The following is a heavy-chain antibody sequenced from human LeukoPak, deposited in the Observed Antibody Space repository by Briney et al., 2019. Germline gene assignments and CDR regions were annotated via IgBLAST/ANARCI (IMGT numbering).Heavy chain of an antibody. CDR2: LYYTGTT. V-gene: IGHV4-39*07. CDR3: ASFRTVVTSFDY. Sequence: PSETLSLTCTVSGDSVNNNHHYWAWIRQPPGKGLEWVGSLYYTGTTYYNPSLKSRVTISVDTSKNQFSLKLSSVTAADTAVYYCASFRTVVTSFDYWGQGTLVTVSS. CDR1: GDSVNNNHHY. J-gene: IGHJ4*02. D-gene: IGHD4-23*01.